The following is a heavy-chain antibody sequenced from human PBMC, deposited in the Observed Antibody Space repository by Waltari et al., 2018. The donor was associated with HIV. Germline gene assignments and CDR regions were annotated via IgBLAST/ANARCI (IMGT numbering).Heavy chain of an antibody. Sequence: QVQLVQSGAEVKKPGASVKVSCKDSGSTFTGNQMHWVRQAPRQGLEWMGRSSPNSGGTIYAQKFQRRVTRTRDTSMSTAYMGLSRRRSDDTAVYYCARGPYRYDSSDLGRGALDIWGQGTMVTVSS. CDR3: ARGPYRYDSSDLGRGALDI. J-gene: IGHJ3*02. CDR1: GSTFTGNQ. D-gene: IGHD3-22*01. V-gene: IGHV1-2*02. CDR2: SSPNSGGT.